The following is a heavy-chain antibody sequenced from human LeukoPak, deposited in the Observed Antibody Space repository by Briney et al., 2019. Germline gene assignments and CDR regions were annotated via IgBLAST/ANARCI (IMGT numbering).Heavy chain of an antibody. Sequence: QSGGSLRLSCAASGSTFSSYAMSWVRQAPGKGLEWVSAISGSGGSTYYADSVKGRFTISRDNSKNTLYLQMNSLRAEDTAVYYCAKDIGYYYDSSGHGDYWGQGTLVTVSS. J-gene: IGHJ4*02. V-gene: IGHV3-23*01. CDR3: AKDIGYYYDSSGHGDY. CDR1: GSTFSSYA. CDR2: ISGSGGST. D-gene: IGHD3-22*01.